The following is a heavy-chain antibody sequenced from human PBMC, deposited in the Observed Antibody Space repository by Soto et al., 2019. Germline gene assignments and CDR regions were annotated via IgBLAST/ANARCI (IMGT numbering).Heavy chain of an antibody. D-gene: IGHD1-26*01. J-gene: IGHJ6*02. Sequence: ASVKVSCKASGYTFTSYGISWVRQAPGQGLEWMGWISAYNGNTNYAQQLQGRVTMTTDTSTSTAYMELRSLRSDDTAVCYCARGGGIVGASGNYYYYGMDVWGQGTTVTVSS. V-gene: IGHV1-18*04. CDR1: GYTFTSYG. CDR3: ARGGGIVGASGNYYYYGMDV. CDR2: ISAYNGNT.